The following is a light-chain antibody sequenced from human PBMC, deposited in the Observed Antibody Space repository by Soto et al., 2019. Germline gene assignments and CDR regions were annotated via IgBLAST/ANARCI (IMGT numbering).Light chain of an antibody. V-gene: IGLV1-40*01. CDR1: SSTIGAGFD. CDR3: QSYDTALSVYVV. CDR2: GDT. J-gene: IGLJ2*01. Sequence: QSVLTQPPSVSGAPGQRVTISRTGSSSTIGAGFDVHWYQQLPGTAPKLLIYGDTNRPSGVPDRFSGSKSGTSASLVITGLQAEDAADYYCQSYDTALSVYVVFGGGTKLTVL.